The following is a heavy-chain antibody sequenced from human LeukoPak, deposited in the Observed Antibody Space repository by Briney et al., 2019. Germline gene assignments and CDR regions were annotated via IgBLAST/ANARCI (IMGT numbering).Heavy chain of an antibody. CDR1: GFTFNSYA. CDR3: VKGGGNVRRYFEY. Sequence: GGSLRLSCAASGFTFNSYAMSWVRQAPGKGLEWVSAISSSGGSPYYADSAKGRFTISRDNSKNTLYLQMNSLRAEDTAVYYCVKGGGNVRRYFEYWGQGTLVTVSS. CDR2: ISSSGGSP. D-gene: IGHD4-23*01. J-gene: IGHJ4*02. V-gene: IGHV3-23*01.